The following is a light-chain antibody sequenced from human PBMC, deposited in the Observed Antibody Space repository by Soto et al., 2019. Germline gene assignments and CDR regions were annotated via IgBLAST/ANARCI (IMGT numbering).Light chain of an antibody. J-gene: IGKJ5*01. Sequence: EIVLTQSPGTLSFSPGERSTLSCRASQSVFNNHIGWYQQKPGQAPRRLIFGASFRATGIPDRFSGSGSGTDFTLTISGLEPEDFAVYYCQQYGSTSITFGQGTRLEIK. CDR2: GAS. CDR3: QQYGSTSIT. V-gene: IGKV3-20*01. CDR1: QSVFNNH.